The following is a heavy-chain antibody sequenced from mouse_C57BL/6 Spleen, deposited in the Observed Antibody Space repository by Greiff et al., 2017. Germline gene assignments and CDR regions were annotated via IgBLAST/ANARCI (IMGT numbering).Heavy chain of an antibody. CDR1: GLSLTSDG. V-gene: IGHV2-6-1*01. CDR2: LWRDGST. Sequence: QVQLQQSGPGLVAPSQSQSITCTVSGLSLTSDGVHWVRQPPGKGLEWLVVLWRDGSTCSNSALKYRLSISQDNSKSQVFLKMNSLQTDDTAMYYCARQGGSSYWYFDVWGTGTTVTVSS. CDR3: ARQGGSSYWYFDV. J-gene: IGHJ1*03. D-gene: IGHD1-1*01.